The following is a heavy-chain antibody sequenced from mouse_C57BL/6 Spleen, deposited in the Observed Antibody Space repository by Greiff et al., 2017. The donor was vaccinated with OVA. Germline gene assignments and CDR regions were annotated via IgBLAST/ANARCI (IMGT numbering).Heavy chain of an antibody. Sequence: EVQLQQSGPELVKPGASVKMSCKASGYTFTDYNMHWVKQSHGKSLEWIGYINPNNGGTSYNQKFKGKATLTVHKSSSTAYMQLRSLTSKDYAVDYCARSDYGSSYDFDYWGQGTTLTVSA. D-gene: IGHD1-1*01. V-gene: IGHV1-22*01. CDR3: ARSDYGSSYDFDY. J-gene: IGHJ2*01. CDR1: GYTFTDYN. CDR2: INPNNGGT.